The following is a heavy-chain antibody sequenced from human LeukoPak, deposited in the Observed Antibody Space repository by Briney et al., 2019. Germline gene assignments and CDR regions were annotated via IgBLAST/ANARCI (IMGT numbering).Heavy chain of an antibody. CDR2: ISYDGSNK. Sequence: AGGSLRLSCAASGFTFSSYAMHWVRQAPGKGLEWVAVISYDGSNKYYADSVKGRFTISRDNSKNTLYLQMNSLRAEDTAVYYCARDRNYDYVWGSYTGGNWFDPWGQGTLVTVSS. CDR3: ARDRNYDYVWGSYTGGNWFDP. CDR1: GFTFSSYA. J-gene: IGHJ5*02. D-gene: IGHD3-16*01. V-gene: IGHV3-30-3*01.